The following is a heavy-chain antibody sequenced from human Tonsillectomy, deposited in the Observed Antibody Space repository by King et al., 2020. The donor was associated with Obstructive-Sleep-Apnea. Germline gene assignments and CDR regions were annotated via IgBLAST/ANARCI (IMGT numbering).Heavy chain of an antibody. CDR1: GFIFSDYN. V-gene: IGHV3-11*06. Sequence: VQLVEAGGGLVKPGGSLRLSCAASGFIFSDYNIIWIRQAPGKGLEWVSHIRTTSSYTRDADSVQGRFTISRDSAKNSLYLQMNSLRVEDTAVYYCARVGSFLWIDYWGQGTLVTVYS. J-gene: IGHJ4*02. CDR3: ARVGSFLWIDY. CDR2: IRTTSSYT. D-gene: IGHD2-21*01.